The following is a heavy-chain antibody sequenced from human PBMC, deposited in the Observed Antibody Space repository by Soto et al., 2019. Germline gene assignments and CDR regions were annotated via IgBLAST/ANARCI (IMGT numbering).Heavy chain of an antibody. CDR1: GFTFSSYG. D-gene: IGHD3-22*01. J-gene: IGHJ4*02. CDR2: ISYDGSNK. Sequence: QVQLVESGGGVVQPGRSLRLSCAASGFTFSSYGMHWVRQAPCKGLEWVAVISYDGSNKYYADSVKGRFTISRDNSKNTLYLQMNSMRAEDTAVYYCAKAMIVTTPYYFDYWGQGTLVTVSS. V-gene: IGHV3-30*18. CDR3: AKAMIVTTPYYFDY.